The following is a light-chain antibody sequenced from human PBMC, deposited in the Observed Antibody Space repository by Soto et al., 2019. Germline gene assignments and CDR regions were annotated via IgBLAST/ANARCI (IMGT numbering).Light chain of an antibody. Sequence: DIQMTQSPSSLSASFGDRVTITCRVSQGIGVYLAWFQQKPGNAPKLLIYAASTLQSGVPSRFSGSGSGTDFTLTISSLQPEDVATYYCQKYNSAPLTFGGGTKVEIK. V-gene: IGKV1-27*01. CDR3: QKYNSAPLT. J-gene: IGKJ4*01. CDR1: QGIGVY. CDR2: AAS.